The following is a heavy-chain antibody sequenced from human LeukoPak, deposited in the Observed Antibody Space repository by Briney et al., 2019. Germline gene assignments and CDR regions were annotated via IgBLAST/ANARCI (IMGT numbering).Heavy chain of an antibody. Sequence: ASVKVSCKASGYTFTSYGISWVRQAPGQGLEWMGWISAYNGNTNYAQKLQGRVTMTTDTSTSTAYMELRSLRSDDTAVYYCARGSTPNYDFWSGLHASNYYYYMDVWGKGTTVTVSS. CDR1: GYTFTSYG. V-gene: IGHV1-18*01. CDR2: ISAYNGNT. D-gene: IGHD3-3*01. J-gene: IGHJ6*03. CDR3: ARGSTPNYDFWSGLHASNYYYYMDV.